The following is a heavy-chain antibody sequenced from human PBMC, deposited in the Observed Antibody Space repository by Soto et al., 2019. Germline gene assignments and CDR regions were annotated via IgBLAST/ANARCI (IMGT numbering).Heavy chain of an antibody. J-gene: IGHJ4*02. Sequence: QVQLVQSGAEVKKPGSSVQVSCKASGGTSNNNANSWVRQAPGQGLEWMGGIVPVFGTANYAQKFRGRVRITADDSTRTLNMGLSSLRSDDTAVYYCATLQGSGTYYDDDYWGQGTLVTVSS. D-gene: IGHD3-10*01. CDR3: ATLQGSGTYYDDDY. V-gene: IGHV1-69*01. CDR1: GGTSNNNA. CDR2: IVPVFGTA.